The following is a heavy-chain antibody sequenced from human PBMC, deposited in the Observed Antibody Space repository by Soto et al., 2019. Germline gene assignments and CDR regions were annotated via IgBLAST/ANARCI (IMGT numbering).Heavy chain of an antibody. CDR2: INPNSGGT. Sequence: ASVKVSCKASGYTFTGYYMHWVRQAPGQGLEWMGWINPNSGGTNYTQKFQGWVTMTRDTSISTAYMELSRLRSDDTAVYYCARTPRGTDELSLAYPGQGTLVTVSS. D-gene: IGHD3-16*02. CDR1: GYTFTGYY. J-gene: IGHJ4*02. V-gene: IGHV1-2*04. CDR3: ARTPRGTDELSLAY.